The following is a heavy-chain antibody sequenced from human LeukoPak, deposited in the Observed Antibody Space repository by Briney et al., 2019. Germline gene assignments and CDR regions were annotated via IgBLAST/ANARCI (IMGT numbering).Heavy chain of an antibody. CDR2: ISAYNGNT. V-gene: IGHV1-18*04. CDR1: GYSFTGYY. CDR3: ARGSHSGSYYPFDY. D-gene: IGHD1-26*01. J-gene: IGHJ4*02. Sequence: ASVKVSCKASGYSFTGYYIHWVRQAPGQGLEWMGWISAYNGNTNYAQRLQGRVTMTTDTSTSTAYMELRSLRSDDTAVYYCARGSHSGSYYPFDYWGQGTLVTVSS.